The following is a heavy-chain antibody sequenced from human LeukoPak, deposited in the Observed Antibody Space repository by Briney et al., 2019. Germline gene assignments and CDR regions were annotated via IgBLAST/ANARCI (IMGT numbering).Heavy chain of an antibody. D-gene: IGHD3-10*01. CDR1: DYPISSNYF. CDR2: IYHSGTT. V-gene: IGHV4-38-2*01. Sequence: SETLSLTCAVSDYPISSNYFWGGIRRPPGRGWGGMGGIYHSGTTYYNPSLKSRVTFLLDTSKSQFSLKLTSVSAADTDMYFCAIRVVPLEGEEWGFIGDYWGQGILVTVSS. CDR3: AIRVVPLEGEEWGFIGDY. J-gene: IGHJ4*02.